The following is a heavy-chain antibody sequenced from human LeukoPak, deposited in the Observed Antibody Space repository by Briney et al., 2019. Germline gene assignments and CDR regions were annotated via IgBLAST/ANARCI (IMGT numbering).Heavy chain of an antibody. Sequence: GRSLRLSCAASGFTFSSYATHWVRQAPGKGLEWVAVISYDGSNKYYADSVKGRFTISRDNSKNTLYLQMNSPRAEDTAVYYCAREELVPAATWPPYYYYGMDVWGQGTTVTVSS. J-gene: IGHJ6*02. CDR3: AREELVPAATWPPYYYYGMDV. CDR1: GFTFSSYA. D-gene: IGHD2-2*01. CDR2: ISYDGSNK. V-gene: IGHV3-30-3*01.